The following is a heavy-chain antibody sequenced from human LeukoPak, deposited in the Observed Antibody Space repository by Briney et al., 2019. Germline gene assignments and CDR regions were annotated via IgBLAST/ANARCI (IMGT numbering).Heavy chain of an antibody. J-gene: IGHJ4*02. CDR2: ITRSGDTI. Sequence: PGGSLRLSCAASGFTFSSYEMNWVRQAPGKGLEWVSYITRSGDTIYYADSVKGRFTISRDNAKNSLYLQMNSLRAEDTAVYYCARDQPSSWYYFDYWRQGTLVTVSS. V-gene: IGHV3-48*03. CDR1: GFTFSSYE. D-gene: IGHD6-13*01. CDR3: ARDQPSSWYYFDY.